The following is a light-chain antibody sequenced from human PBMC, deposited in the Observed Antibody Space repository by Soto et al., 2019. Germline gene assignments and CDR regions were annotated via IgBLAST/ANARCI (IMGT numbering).Light chain of an antibody. CDR2: EVS. Sequence: QSALTQPASVSGSPGQSITISCTGTSSDVGGYNYVSWYQQHPGKAPKVMIYEVSNRPSGVSNRFSCSKSGNTASLTISGLQAEDEADYYCSSYISSSTLVFGGGTKVTVL. J-gene: IGLJ3*02. CDR3: SSYISSSTLV. CDR1: SSDVGGYNY. V-gene: IGLV2-14*01.